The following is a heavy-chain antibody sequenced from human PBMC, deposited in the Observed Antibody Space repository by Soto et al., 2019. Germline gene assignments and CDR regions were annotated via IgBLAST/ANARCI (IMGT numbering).Heavy chain of an antibody. CDR2: LWYDGSNK. Sequence: QVQLAESGGGVVQPGRSLRLSCVASAFTFSGYGMHWVRQAPGKGLEWVSVLWYDGSNKYYADSVKGRFTISRDESRNTLYLQMTRLRAEDTAVYFCARNREYSGSRGFYYGMDVWGQGTTVTVSS. CDR1: AFTFSGYG. CDR3: ARNREYSGSRGFYYGMDV. J-gene: IGHJ6*02. V-gene: IGHV3-33*01. D-gene: IGHD5-12*01.